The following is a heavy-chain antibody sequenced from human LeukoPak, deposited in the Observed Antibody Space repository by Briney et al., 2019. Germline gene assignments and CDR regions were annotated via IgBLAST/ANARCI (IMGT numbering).Heavy chain of an antibody. D-gene: IGHD2-2*01. V-gene: IGHV3-23*01. CDR3: AKLLGYCSSTSCYLPWFDP. J-gene: IGHJ5*02. CDR1: GFTFSSYA. Sequence: GGSLRLSCAASGFTFSSYAMSWVRQAPGKGLEWVSAISGSGGSTYYADSVKGRFTISRDNSKNTLYLQMNSLRAEDTAVYYCAKLLGYCSSTSCYLPWFDPWGQGTLVTVSS. CDR2: ISGSGGST.